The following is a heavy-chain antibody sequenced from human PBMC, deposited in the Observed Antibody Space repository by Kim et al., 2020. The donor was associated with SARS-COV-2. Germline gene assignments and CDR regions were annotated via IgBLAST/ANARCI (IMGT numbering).Heavy chain of an antibody. CDR2: FDPEDGET. V-gene: IGHV1-24*01. Sequence: ASVKVSCKVSGYTLTGFSMHWVRQAPGKGLEWMGGFDPEDGETIYAQKFQGRVTMTEDTSTDTAYMELSSLRSEDTAVYYCATSITIFGGFDPWGQGTLVTVSS. CDR3: ATSITIFGGFDP. J-gene: IGHJ5*02. D-gene: IGHD3-3*01. CDR1: GYTLTGFS.